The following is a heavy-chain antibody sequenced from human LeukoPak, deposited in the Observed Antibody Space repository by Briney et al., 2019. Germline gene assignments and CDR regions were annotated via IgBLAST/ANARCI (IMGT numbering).Heavy chain of an antibody. CDR1: GFTVSAYA. J-gene: IGHJ4*02. CDR2: IYDDNT. CDR3: AARKVRGVWFYLDY. V-gene: IGHV3-23*01. D-gene: IGHD3-10*01. Sequence: GRSLRLSCAASGFTVSAYAMAWVRQAPGKGLEWVSTIYDDNTYYADSVKGRFAISTDNSKNTLYLQMNSLRVEDTAVYFCAARKVRGVWFYLDYWGQGTLVTVSS.